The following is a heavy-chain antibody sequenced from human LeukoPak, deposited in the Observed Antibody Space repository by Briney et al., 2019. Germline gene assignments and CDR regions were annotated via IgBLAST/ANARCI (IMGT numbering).Heavy chain of an antibody. J-gene: IGHJ6*02. CDR2: IWYDGSNK. Sequence: PGGSLRLSCAASGFTVSSNYMSWVRQAPGKGLEWVAVIWYDGSNKYYADSVKGRFTISRDNSKNTLYLQMNSLRVEDTAVYYCARVGCSGGSCKPYHYYGMDVWGQGTTVTVSS. D-gene: IGHD2-15*01. V-gene: IGHV3-33*08. CDR3: ARVGCSGGSCKPYHYYGMDV. CDR1: GFTVSSNY.